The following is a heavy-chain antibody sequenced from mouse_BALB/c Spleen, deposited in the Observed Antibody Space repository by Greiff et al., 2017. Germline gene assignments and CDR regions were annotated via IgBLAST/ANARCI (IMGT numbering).Heavy chain of an antibody. V-gene: IGHV1-9*01. D-gene: IGHD1-1*01. CDR2: ILPGSGST. CDR3: ARRTVVAPHLDY. CDR1: GYTFSSYW. J-gene: IGHJ2*01. Sequence: QVQLQQSGAELMKPGASVKISCKATGYTFSSYWIEWVKQRPGHGLEWIGEILPGSGSTNYNEKFKGKATFTADTSSNTAYMQLSSLTSEDSAAYYCARRTVVAPHLDYWGQGTTLTVSS.